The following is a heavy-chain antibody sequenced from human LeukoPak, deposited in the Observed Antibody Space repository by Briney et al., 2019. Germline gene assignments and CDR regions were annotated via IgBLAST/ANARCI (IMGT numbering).Heavy chain of an antibody. CDR3: ARDYGDYVINWFDP. D-gene: IGHD4-17*01. CDR2: IYYSGST. J-gene: IGHJ5*02. CDR1: GGSISSSSYY. Sequence: SATLSLTCTVSGGSISSSSYYWGWIRQPPGKGLEWIGSIYYSGSTYYNPSLKSRVTISVDTSKNQFSLKLSSVTAADTAVYYCARDYGDYVINWFDPWGQGTLVTVSS. V-gene: IGHV4-39*01.